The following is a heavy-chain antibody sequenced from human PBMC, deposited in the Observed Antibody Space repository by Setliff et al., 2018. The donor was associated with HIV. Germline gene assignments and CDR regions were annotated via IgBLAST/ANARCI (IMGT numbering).Heavy chain of an antibody. CDR1: GFTFSGYS. V-gene: IGHV3-11*01. CDR2: IGGSGGTDI. Sequence: GGSLRLSCAASGFTFSGYSMSWIRQAPGKGLEYISYIGGSGGTDIKYADSVNGRFTISRDTAKNSLYLQMNSLRAEDTAVYHCARYARVPQFWGQGTLVTVSS. CDR3: ARYARVPQF. D-gene: IGHD1-1*01. J-gene: IGHJ4*02.